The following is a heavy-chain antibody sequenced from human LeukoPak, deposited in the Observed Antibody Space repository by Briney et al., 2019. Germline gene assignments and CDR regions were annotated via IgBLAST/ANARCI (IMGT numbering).Heavy chain of an antibody. V-gene: IGHV3-21*01. D-gene: IGHD2-15*01. Sequence: GGSLRLSCAASGVTFSSYSMNWVRQAPGKGLEWVSSISSSSSYIYYADSVKGRFTISRDNAKNSLYLQMNSLRAEDTAVYYCAVILRYCSGGSCPIEIDYWGQGTLVTVSS. CDR2: ISSSSSYI. CDR3: AVILRYCSGGSCPIEIDY. CDR1: GVTFSSYS. J-gene: IGHJ4*02.